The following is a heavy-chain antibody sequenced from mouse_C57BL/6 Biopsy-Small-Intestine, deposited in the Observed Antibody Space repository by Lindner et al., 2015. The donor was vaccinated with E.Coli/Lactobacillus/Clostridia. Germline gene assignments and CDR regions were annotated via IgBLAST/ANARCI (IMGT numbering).Heavy chain of an antibody. J-gene: IGHJ2*01. Sequence: SVKVSCKTSGYTFSNYGISWVRQAPGQGLEWMGWISGYNGNTKDAQKFQGRVTMTTDTSTATVYMELRSLTFDDTAVYYCARDMVTFGGLLVPQYWGQGTLLTVSS. CDR2: ISGYNGNT. V-gene: IGHV1-7*01. CDR1: GYTFSNYG. CDR3: ARDMVTFGGLLVPQY. D-gene: IGHD2-2*01.